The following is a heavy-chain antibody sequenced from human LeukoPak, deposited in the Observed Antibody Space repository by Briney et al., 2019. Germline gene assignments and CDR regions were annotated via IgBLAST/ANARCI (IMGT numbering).Heavy chain of an antibody. CDR1: GGSMDSDY. CDR2: ISASGKT. Sequence: SETLSLTCTVSGGSMDSDYWSWIRQPPGKGLEWIGYISASGKTNYDPSLKSRATISVDTSRNQFSLRVNYVTAADTAVYYCAKVGRGDHTWGSYSFDYWGQGILVTVSS. J-gene: IGHJ4*02. V-gene: IGHV4-59*01. CDR3: AKVGRGDHTWGSYSFDY. D-gene: IGHD3-16*01.